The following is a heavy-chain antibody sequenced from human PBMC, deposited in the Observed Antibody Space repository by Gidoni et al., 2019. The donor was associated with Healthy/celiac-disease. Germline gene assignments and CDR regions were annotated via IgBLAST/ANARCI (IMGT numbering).Heavy chain of an antibody. CDR1: GYTFTDSY. Sequence: EVQLVQSGAEVKKPGATVKISCKVSGYTFTDSYMHWVQQAPGKGLEWMGLVDPEDGETIYAEKFQGRVTITADTSTDTAYMELSSLRSEDTAVYYCATEGRYRGSYSETYREHYYWGQGTLVTVSS. CDR2: VDPEDGET. CDR3: ATEGRYRGSYSETYREHYY. V-gene: IGHV1-69-2*01. D-gene: IGHD1-26*01. J-gene: IGHJ4*02.